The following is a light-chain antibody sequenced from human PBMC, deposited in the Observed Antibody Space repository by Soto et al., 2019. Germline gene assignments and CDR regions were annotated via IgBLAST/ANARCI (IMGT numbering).Light chain of an antibody. V-gene: IGLV1-51*01. CDR3: GTWDSSLSAGYV. J-gene: IGLJ1*01. Sequence: QSVLTQPPSVSAAPGQKVTISCSGSSSNIGNNYVSWYQQHPGTAPKLLIYDNNKRPSGIPDRFSGSKSGTSATLGITGLQTGDEADYYCGTWDSSLSAGYVFGTGTKLTVL. CDR1: SSNIGNNY. CDR2: DNN.